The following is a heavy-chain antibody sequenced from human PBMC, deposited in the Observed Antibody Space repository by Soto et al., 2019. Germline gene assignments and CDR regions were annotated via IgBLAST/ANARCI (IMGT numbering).Heavy chain of an antibody. V-gene: IGHV3-23*01. Sequence: SGFTFSSYAMSWVRQAPGKGLEWVSAISGSGGSTYYADSVKGRFTISRDNSKNTLYLQMNSLRAEDTAVYYCAKEAHSSGWTIYYYYGMDVWGQGTTVTVSS. CDR3: AKEAHSSGWTIYYYYGMDV. D-gene: IGHD6-19*01. CDR1: GFTFSSYA. J-gene: IGHJ6*02. CDR2: ISGSGGST.